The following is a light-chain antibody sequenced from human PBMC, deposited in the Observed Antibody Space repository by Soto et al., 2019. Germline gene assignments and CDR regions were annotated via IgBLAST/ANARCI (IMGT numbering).Light chain of an antibody. CDR1: QGIRSA. V-gene: IGKV1-6*01. Sequence: AIQLTQSPSSLSASVGDRVTITFRSSQGIRSALGWYQQKPGKVPKLLIYAASTLQSGVPSRFSGSGFGTDFTLTISSLQPEDFATYYCLLDYAYFWAFGQGTKVDIK. J-gene: IGKJ1*01. CDR3: LLDYAYFWA. CDR2: AAS.